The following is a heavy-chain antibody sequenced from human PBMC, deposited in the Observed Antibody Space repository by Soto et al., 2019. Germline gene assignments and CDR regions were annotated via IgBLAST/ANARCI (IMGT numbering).Heavy chain of an antibody. CDR3: ARGDYYDFWSGYYYYFDY. J-gene: IGHJ4*02. Sequence: GGSLRLSCAASGFTFSSYAMSWVRQVPGKGLEWVSIIGGSGGSTYYADSVKGRFTISRDNSKNTLYQQMNSLRAEDTAVFYCARGDYYDFWSGYYYYFDYWGQGILVTVSS. CDR2: IGGSGGST. V-gene: IGHV3-23*01. D-gene: IGHD3-3*01. CDR1: GFTFSSYA.